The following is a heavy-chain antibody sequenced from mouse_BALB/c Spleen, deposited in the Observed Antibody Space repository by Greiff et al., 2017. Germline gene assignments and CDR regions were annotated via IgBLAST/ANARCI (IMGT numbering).Heavy chain of an antibody. J-gene: IGHJ2*01. V-gene: IGHV7-3*02. CDR2: IRNKANGYTT. Sequence: EVQLMESGGGLVQPGGSLRLSCATSGFTFTDYYMSWVRQPPGKALEWLGFIRNKANGYTTEYSASVKGRFTISRDNSQSILYLQMNTLRAEDSATYCCARDIGDYFDYWGQGTTLTVSS. CDR1: GFTFTDYY. CDR3: ARDIGDYFDY.